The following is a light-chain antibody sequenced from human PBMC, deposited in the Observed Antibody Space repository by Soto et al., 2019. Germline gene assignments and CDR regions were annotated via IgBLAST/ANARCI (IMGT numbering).Light chain of an antibody. Sequence: SGLTQSPGTLSLSPGERATLSCRAIQSVSSSYLAWYQQKPGQAPRLLIYGASSRATGIPDRFSGSGSGTDFTLTISRLEPEDFAVYYCQQYGSSLSWTFGQGTKVDIK. CDR3: QQYGSSLSWT. CDR1: QSVSSSY. J-gene: IGKJ1*01. CDR2: GAS. V-gene: IGKV3-20*01.